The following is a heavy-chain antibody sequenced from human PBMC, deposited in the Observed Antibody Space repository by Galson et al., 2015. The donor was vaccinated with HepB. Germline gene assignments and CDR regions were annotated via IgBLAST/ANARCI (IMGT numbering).Heavy chain of an antibody. CDR1: GYTFTSYY. Sequence: SVKVSCKASGYTFTSYYIHWVRQAPGQGLEWMGIINPRGSTTNYAQKFQGRVTMTRDTSTSTVYMELSSLRSEDTAVYYCARKGETVTPHYFYYGMDVWGQGTTVTVSS. V-gene: IGHV1-46*01. CDR2: INPRGSTT. J-gene: IGHJ6*02. CDR3: ARKGETVTPHYFYYGMDV. D-gene: IGHD4-11*01.